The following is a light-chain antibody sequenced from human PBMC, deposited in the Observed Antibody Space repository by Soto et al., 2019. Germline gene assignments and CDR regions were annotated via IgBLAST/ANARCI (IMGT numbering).Light chain of an antibody. CDR1: QSISSY. CDR3: QESYSTLLMYT. CDR2: AAS. V-gene: IGKV1-39*01. J-gene: IGKJ2*01. Sequence: DIPMTQSPSSLSASVGDRVTITCRASQSISSYLNWYQQKPGKAPKLLIYAASSLQSGVPSRFSGNGSGTDFTLTISSLQPEDFATYYCQESYSTLLMYTFGQGTKLEIK.